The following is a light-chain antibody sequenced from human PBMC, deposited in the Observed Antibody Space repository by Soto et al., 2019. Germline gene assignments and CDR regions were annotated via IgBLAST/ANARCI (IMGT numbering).Light chain of an antibody. CDR2: EVT. Sequence: QSALTQPPSASGFPGQSVTFSCTGTSSDVGYYDYVSWYQQHPGKAPKLVIYEVTKRPSGVPDRVSASKSGNTASLTVSGLRAEDEADYYCSSYAGSNNFVFGSGTKVTVL. CDR1: SSDVGYYDY. V-gene: IGLV2-8*01. J-gene: IGLJ1*01. CDR3: SSYAGSNNFV.